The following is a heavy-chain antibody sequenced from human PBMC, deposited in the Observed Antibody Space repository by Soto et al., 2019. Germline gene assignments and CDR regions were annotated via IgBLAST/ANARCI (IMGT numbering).Heavy chain of an antibody. Sequence: SETLSLTCTVSGGSISSGPYSWGWIRQPPGKGLDWIGTFYYRESTHYNQSLESRVTISVDTSKNQFSLKVSSVTAADTAVYYCARLGGYCSTTSCYGYYGMDVWGQGTTVTVS. D-gene: IGHD2-2*01. J-gene: IGHJ6*02. V-gene: IGHV4-39*01. CDR3: ARLGGYCSTTSCYGYYGMDV. CDR2: FYYREST. CDR1: GGSISSGPYS.